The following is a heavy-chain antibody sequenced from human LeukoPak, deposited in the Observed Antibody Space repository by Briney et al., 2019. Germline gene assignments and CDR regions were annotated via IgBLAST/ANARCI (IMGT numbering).Heavy chain of an antibody. V-gene: IGHV4-34*01. CDR3: ARGGRTRYSYGRYYFDY. D-gene: IGHD5-18*01. J-gene: IGHJ4*02. Sequence: PSETLSLTCAVYGGSFSGYYWSWIRQPPGKGLEWIGEINHSGSTNYNPSLKSRVTISVDTSKNQFSLKLSSVTAADTAVYYCARGGRTRYSYGRYYFDYWGQGTLVTVSS. CDR1: GGSFSGYY. CDR2: INHSGST.